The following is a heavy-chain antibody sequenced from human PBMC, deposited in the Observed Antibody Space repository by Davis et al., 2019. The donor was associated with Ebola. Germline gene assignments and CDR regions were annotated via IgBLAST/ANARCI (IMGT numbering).Heavy chain of an antibody. CDR3: AKVITYYDFWSGYYSHYGMDV. CDR2: INTGGGSF. J-gene: IGHJ6*02. CDR1: GFTFSSYS. Sequence: GGSLRLSCAASGFTFSSYSMNWVRQAPGKGLEWVSYINTGGGSFFYGDSVKGRFTISRDYAKNSLFLQMNSLRAEDTAVYYCAKVITYYDFWSGYYSHYGMDVWGQGTTVTVSS. V-gene: IGHV3-48*04. D-gene: IGHD3-3*01.